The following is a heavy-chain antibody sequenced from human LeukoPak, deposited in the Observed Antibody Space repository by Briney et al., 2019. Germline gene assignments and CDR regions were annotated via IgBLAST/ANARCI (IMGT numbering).Heavy chain of an antibody. V-gene: IGHV4-59*01. CDR2: IYYSGST. CDR1: WGSLSSFL. CDR3: AGLVLGDPPQNYYGMDV. Sequence: SGTPSPTLTVSWGSLSSFLWRGVRQPSGKGPGGVWVIYYSGSTNYNPSLKSRVTISVDTSKNQFSLKLSSVTAADTAVYYCAGLVLGDPPQNYYGMDVWGKGTTVTVSS. D-gene: IGHD4-17*01. J-gene: IGHJ6*04.